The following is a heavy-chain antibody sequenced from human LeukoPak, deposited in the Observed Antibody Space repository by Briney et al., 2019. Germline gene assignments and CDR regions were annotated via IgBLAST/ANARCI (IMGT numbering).Heavy chain of an antibody. Sequence: PGGSLRLSCAASGFTFSNYGMHWVRQAPGKGLEWVAFIWYDGSNKYYVDSVKGRFTISRDNFKDTLYLQMNSLRAEDTAVYYCASVTMIVSGYFDYWGQGTLVTVSS. D-gene: IGHD3-22*01. CDR2: IWYDGSNK. V-gene: IGHV3-30*02. J-gene: IGHJ4*02. CDR3: ASVTMIVSGYFDY. CDR1: GFTFSNYG.